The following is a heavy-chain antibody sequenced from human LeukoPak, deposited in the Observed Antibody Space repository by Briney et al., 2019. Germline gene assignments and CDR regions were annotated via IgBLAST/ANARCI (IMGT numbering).Heavy chain of an antibody. CDR3: ASGGYSYGFDY. V-gene: IGHV4-30-4*01. Sequence: PSETLSLTCTVSGDSISSSTYYWSWIRQPPGKGLEWIGYIYYSGSTYYNPSLKSRVTISVDTSKNQFPLKLSSVTAADTAVYYCASGGYSYGFDYWGQGTLVTVSS. CDR1: GDSISSSTYY. D-gene: IGHD5-18*01. CDR2: IYYSGST. J-gene: IGHJ4*02.